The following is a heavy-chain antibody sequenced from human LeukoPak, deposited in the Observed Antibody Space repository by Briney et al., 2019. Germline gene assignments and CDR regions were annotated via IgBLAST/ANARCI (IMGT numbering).Heavy chain of an antibody. Sequence: GGSLRLSCAASGFTFSSYAMSWVRQAPGKGLEWVSAISGSGGSTYYADSVKGRFTISRDNSKSTLCLQMNSLRAEDTAVYYCAKVRDCGGDCLDYWGQGTLVTVSS. D-gene: IGHD2-21*01. CDR2: ISGSGGST. J-gene: IGHJ4*02. CDR3: AKVRDCGGDCLDY. CDR1: GFTFSSYA. V-gene: IGHV3-23*01.